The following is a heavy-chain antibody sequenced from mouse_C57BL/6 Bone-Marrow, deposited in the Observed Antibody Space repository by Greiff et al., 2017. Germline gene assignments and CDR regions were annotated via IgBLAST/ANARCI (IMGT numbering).Heavy chain of an antibody. V-gene: IGHV1-50*01. CDR3: ARPYYHGRAPWFAY. CDR1: GYTFTSYW. Sequence: VQLQQPGAELVKPGASVKLSCKASGYTFTSYWMQWVKQRPGQGLEWIGEIDPSDSYTNYNQKFKGKATLTVDTSSSTAYMQLSSLTSEDSAVYYCARPYYHGRAPWFAYWGQGTLVTVSA. CDR2: IDPSDSYT. D-gene: IGHD1-1*01. J-gene: IGHJ3*01.